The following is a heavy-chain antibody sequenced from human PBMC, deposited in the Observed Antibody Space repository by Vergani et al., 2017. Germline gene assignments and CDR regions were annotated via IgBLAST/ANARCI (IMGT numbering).Heavy chain of an antibody. CDR3: ARVKDYYMDV. J-gene: IGHJ6*03. Sequence: QVQLQESGPGLVKPSETLSLTCTVSGGSISSYYWSWIRQPPGKGLEWIGSIYYSGSNNYNPSLKRRVTISVDTSKNQFSLKLSSVTAADTAVYYCARVKDYYMDVWGKGTTVTVSS. CDR2: IYYSGSN. CDR1: GGSISSYY. V-gene: IGHV4-59*01.